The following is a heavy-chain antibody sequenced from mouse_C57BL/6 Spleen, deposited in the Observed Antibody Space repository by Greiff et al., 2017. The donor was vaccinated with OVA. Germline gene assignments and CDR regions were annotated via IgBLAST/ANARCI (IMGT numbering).Heavy chain of an antibody. D-gene: IGHD3-2*02. CDR1: GYTFTSYW. Sequence: VQLQQPGAELVKPGASVKMSCKASGYTFTSYWITWVKQRPGQGLEWIGDIYPGSGSTNYNEKFKSKATLTVDTSSSTAYMQLSSLTSEDSAVYYCARDSSGYHYYAMDYWGQGTSVTVSS. CDR2: IYPGSGST. J-gene: IGHJ4*01. V-gene: IGHV1-55*01. CDR3: ARDSSGYHYYAMDY.